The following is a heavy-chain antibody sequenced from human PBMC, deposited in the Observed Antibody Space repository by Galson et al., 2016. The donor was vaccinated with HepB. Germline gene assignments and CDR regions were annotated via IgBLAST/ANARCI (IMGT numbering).Heavy chain of an antibody. J-gene: IGHJ4*02. CDR1: GFTFNNYA. V-gene: IGHV3-23*01. D-gene: IGHD3-16*02. Sequence: SLRLSCAASGFTFNNYAMSWVRQAPGKGLEWVSGLSGSGRTTYYADSVKGRFTISRDNSKNTLYLQMNSLRAEDTAIYYCASSDYDYVWGTYRGLLSYWGQGTLVTVSS. CDR2: LSGSGRTT. CDR3: ASSDYDYVWGTYRGLLSY.